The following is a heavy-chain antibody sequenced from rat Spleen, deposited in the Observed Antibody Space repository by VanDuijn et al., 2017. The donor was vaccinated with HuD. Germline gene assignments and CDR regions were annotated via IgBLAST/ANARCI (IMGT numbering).Heavy chain of an antibody. CDR1: GFIFSKYD. D-gene: IGHD1-6*01. CDR2: ISTGGGNT. J-gene: IGHJ3*01. Sequence: EVHLVESGGGLVQPGRSLKLSCAASGFIFSKYDMVWVRQTPTKGLEWVASISTGGGNTYYRDSVKGRFTISRENAKDILYLQMDSVRSEDTATYYCARHGYTTDYLNWFAYWGQGTLVTVSS. V-gene: IGHV5S14*01. CDR3: ARHGYTTDYLNWFAY.